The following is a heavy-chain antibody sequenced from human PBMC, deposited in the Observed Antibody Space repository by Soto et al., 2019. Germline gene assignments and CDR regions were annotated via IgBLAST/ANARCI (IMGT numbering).Heavy chain of an antibody. J-gene: IGHJ4*02. Sequence: LETLSLTCTVSGGSSSSYYWSWIRQPPGKGLEWIGYIYYSGSTNYNPSLKSRVTISVDTSKNQFSLKLSSVTAADTATYYCAHMRAAKFDYWGQGTLVTVSS. CDR2: IYYSGST. V-gene: IGHV4-59*01. D-gene: IGHD2-15*01. CDR1: GGSSSSYY. CDR3: AHMRAAKFDY.